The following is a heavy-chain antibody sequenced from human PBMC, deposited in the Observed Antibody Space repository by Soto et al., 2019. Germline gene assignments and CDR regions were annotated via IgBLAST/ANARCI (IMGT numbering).Heavy chain of an antibody. CDR2: INHDGSAT. J-gene: IGHJ6*02. CDR1: GFTFSDYC. Sequence: GGSLRLSCAASGFTFSDYCMHWVRQAPGKGPLWVSRINHDGSATVYADSVKGRFTISRDNAKNTLYLQMNSLRVEDTAVYYCASAYGMEVWGQGTTVTVS. V-gene: IGHV3-74*01. CDR3: ASAYGMEV. D-gene: IGHD3-16*01.